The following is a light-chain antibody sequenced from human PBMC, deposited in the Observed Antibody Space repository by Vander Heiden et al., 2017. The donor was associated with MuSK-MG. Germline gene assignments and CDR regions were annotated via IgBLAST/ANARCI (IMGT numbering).Light chain of an antibody. CDR2: AAS. Sequence: DIQMTQSPSSLSASVGDRVTITCRASQSISSNLNWYQQKPGKAPKLLIYAASTLQSGVPSRFSGSGSGTDFTLSISSLQPEDFATYYCQQSSSDHLTFGGGTKVEIK. J-gene: IGKJ4*01. CDR3: QQSSSDHLT. V-gene: IGKV1-39*01. CDR1: QSISSN.